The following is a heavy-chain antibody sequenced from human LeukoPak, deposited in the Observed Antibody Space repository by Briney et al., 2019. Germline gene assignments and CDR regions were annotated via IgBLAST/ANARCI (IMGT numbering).Heavy chain of an antibody. J-gene: IGHJ4*02. CDR1: GYTFTGYY. D-gene: IGHD3-3*01. Sequence: ASVKASCKASGYTFTGYYMHWVRQAPGQGLEWMGWINPNSGGTNYAQKFQGRVTMTRDTSISTAYMELSRLRSDDTAVYYCARAGIWSGYYLDWGQGTLVTVSS. CDR3: ARAGIWSGYYLD. V-gene: IGHV1-2*02. CDR2: INPNSGGT.